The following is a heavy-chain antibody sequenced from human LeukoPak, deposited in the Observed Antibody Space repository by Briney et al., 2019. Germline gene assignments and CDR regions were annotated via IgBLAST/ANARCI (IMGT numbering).Heavy chain of an antibody. CDR1: GDSISSRNYY. J-gene: IGHJ6*02. CDR3: ARGANFYCYGMDV. D-gene: IGHD4/OR15-4a*01. V-gene: IGHV4-39*07. Sequence: SETLSLTCTVSGDSISSRNYYWAWIRQPPGKGLEWIGEINHSGSTNYNPSLKSRVTISVDTSKNQFSLKLSSVTAADTAVYYCARGANFYCYGMDVWGQGTTVTVSS. CDR2: INHSGST.